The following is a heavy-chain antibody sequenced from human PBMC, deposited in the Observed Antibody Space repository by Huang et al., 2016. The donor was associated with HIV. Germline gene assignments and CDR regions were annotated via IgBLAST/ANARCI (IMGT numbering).Heavy chain of an antibody. D-gene: IGHD6-6*01. Sequence: QVQLQESGPGLVKPSETLSLTCTVSGGSMSSYYWSWIRQPPGKGLEWIGYIDYNGSHNYNPSLKSRVTISVDTSKNQCSLRLSSVTAADTAVYYCASASIAARRWFDPWGQGSLVTVSS. V-gene: IGHV4-59*01. CDR3: ASASIAARRWFDP. CDR2: IDYNGSH. CDR1: GGSMSSYY. J-gene: IGHJ5*02.